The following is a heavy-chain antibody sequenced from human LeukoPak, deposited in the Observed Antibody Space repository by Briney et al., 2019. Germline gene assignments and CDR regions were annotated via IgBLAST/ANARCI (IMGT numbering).Heavy chain of an antibody. CDR2: IYYSGST. CDR3: ATDSGSYDEAFDY. J-gene: IGHJ4*02. V-gene: IGHV4-39*02. CDR1: GGSISSSSYY. D-gene: IGHD1-26*01. Sequence: SETLSLTCTVSGGSISSSSYYWGWIRQPPGKGLEWIGSIYYSGSTYYNPSLKSRVTIFVDTSKNQFSLKLSSVTAADTAVYYCATDSGSYDEAFDYWGQGTLVTVSS.